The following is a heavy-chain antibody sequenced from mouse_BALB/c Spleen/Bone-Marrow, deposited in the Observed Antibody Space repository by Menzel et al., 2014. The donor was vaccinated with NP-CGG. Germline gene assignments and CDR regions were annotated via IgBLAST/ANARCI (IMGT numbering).Heavy chain of an antibody. CDR2: IYPGDGDT. J-gene: IGHJ2*01. V-gene: IGHV1-80*01. Sequence: VKLQESGAELVRPGSSVKISCKASGYVFSTYWMNWVKQRPGQSLGWIGQIYPGDGDTNYNGKFKGTATLTADKSSSTAYMQLSSLTSEDSAVYFCARSGYGSSYDYWGQGTTLTVSS. D-gene: IGHD1-1*01. CDR1: GYVFSTYW. CDR3: ARSGYGSSYDY.